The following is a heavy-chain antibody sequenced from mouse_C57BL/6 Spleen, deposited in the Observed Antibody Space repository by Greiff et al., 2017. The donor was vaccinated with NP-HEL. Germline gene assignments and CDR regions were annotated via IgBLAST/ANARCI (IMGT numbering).Heavy chain of an antibody. CDR3: ASSFITTVVGPFAY. J-gene: IGHJ3*01. Sequence: EVQLQQSGPELVKPGASVKISCKASGYSFTDYNMNWVKQSNGKSLEWIGVINPNYGTTSYNQKFKGKATLTVDQSSSTAYMQLNSLTSEDSAVYYCASSFITTVVGPFAYWGQGTLVTVSA. V-gene: IGHV1-39*01. CDR2: INPNYGTT. D-gene: IGHD1-1*01. CDR1: GYSFTDYN.